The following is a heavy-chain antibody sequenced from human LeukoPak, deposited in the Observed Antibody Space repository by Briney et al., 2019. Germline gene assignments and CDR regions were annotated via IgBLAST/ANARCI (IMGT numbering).Heavy chain of an antibody. CDR2: ISSSSNTI. Sequence: PGGSLRLSCVASGFTFSSYSTNWVRQSPGKGLEWVSYISSSSNTIYYADSVKGRFTISRDNANNSLYLQMNSLRAEDTAVYYSARDGFDFWSGYPTTVDYWGQGTLVTVSS. J-gene: IGHJ4*02. V-gene: IGHV3-48*01. D-gene: IGHD3-3*01. CDR3: ARDGFDFWSGYPTTVDY. CDR1: GFTFSSYS.